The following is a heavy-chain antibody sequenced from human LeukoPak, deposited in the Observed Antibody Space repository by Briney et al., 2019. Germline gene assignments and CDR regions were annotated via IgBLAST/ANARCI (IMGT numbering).Heavy chain of an antibody. J-gene: IGHJ4*02. D-gene: IGHD2-21*01. CDR1: GFTFRNVW. Sequence: KSGGSLRLSCAASGFTFRNVWTTWARQAPGKGLEWVGRIRSKTDGGTTDYAAPVKGRFIISRDDSKTTLYLQMNSLKTEETAVLSCATVGYGGDSDYFVYWGQGTLVTVSS. CDR2: IRSKTDGGTT. V-gene: IGHV3-15*05. CDR3: ATVGYGGDSDYFVY.